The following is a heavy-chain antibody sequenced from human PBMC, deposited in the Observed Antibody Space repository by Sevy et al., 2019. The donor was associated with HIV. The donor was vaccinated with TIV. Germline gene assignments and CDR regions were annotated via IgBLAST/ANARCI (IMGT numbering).Heavy chain of an antibody. Sequence: SETLSLTCTVSGGSVSSGSYYWSWIRQPPGKGLEWIGYIYYSGSTNYNPSLKSRVTISVDTSKNQFSLKLSSVTAAHTPVYYSALTTYYDFWSGYLQYYYYGMDVWGQGTTVTVSS. CDR1: GGSVSSGSYY. CDR3: ALTTYYDFWSGYLQYYYYGMDV. D-gene: IGHD3-3*01. J-gene: IGHJ6*02. V-gene: IGHV4-61*01. CDR2: IYYSGST.